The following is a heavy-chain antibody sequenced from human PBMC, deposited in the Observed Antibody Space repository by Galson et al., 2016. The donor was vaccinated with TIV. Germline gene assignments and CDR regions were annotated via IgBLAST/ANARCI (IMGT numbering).Heavy chain of an antibody. V-gene: IGHV1-69*01. CDR2: IIPLFGTI. Sequence: SCKASGGTFSTYVFNWVRLAPGQGFEWMGGIIPLFGTINYAQKFQGRVTITADESSTTVYMELNSLGSGDTAVYYCASDRNTALDTYHQYYGMDVWGQGTTVTVSS. CDR1: GGTFSTYV. J-gene: IGHJ6*02. CDR3: ASDRNTALDTYHQYYGMDV. D-gene: IGHD5-18*01.